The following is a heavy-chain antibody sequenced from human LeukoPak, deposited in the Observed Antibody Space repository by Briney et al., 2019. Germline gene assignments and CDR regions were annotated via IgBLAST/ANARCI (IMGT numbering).Heavy chain of an antibody. CDR2: ISDSSSTI. CDR3: ARDYYDSNGYYYGGY. V-gene: IGHV3-48*01. Sequence: GGSLRLSCAASGFTFSSYSMNWVRQAPGKGLEWVSYISDSSSTIYYVDSVRGRFTISRDNAKNSLYLQMNSLRAEDTAVYYCARDYYDSNGYYYGGYWGQGTLVTVSS. J-gene: IGHJ4*02. CDR1: GFTFSSYS. D-gene: IGHD3-22*01.